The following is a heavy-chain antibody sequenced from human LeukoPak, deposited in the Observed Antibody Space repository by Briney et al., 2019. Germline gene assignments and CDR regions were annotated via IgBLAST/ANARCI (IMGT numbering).Heavy chain of an antibody. D-gene: IGHD3-22*01. Sequence: SETLSLTCTVSGGSISSYYWSWIRQPPGKGLEWIGYIYYSGSTNYNPSLKSRVTISVDTSKNQFSLKLSSVTAADTAVYYCASVSVITMIVVYWGQGTLVTVSS. CDR3: ASVSVITMIVVY. J-gene: IGHJ4*02. CDR2: IYYSGST. V-gene: IGHV4-59*01. CDR1: GGSISSYY.